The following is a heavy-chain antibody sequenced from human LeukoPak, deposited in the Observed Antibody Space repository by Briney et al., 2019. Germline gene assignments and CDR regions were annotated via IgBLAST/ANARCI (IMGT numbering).Heavy chain of an antibody. Sequence: PGGSLRLSCVGSGFTFSTYEMTWVRQAPGKGLEWVSYISSSGGTIYYADSVKGRFTISRDNAKNSLYLQMNSLRAEHTAVYYCAREGGVNYYDLDYFDYWGQGTLITVSS. V-gene: IGHV3-48*03. J-gene: IGHJ4*02. CDR1: GFTFSTYE. CDR2: ISSSGGTI. CDR3: AREGGVNYYDLDYFDY. D-gene: IGHD3-22*01.